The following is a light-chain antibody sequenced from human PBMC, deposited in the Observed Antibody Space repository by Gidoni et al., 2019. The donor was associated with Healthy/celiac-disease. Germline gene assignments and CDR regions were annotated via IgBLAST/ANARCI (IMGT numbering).Light chain of an antibody. Sequence: DTQMTQSPSSLSASVGDRVTITCRASQSISSYLNWYQQKPGKAPKLLIYAASSLQSGVPSRCSGSGAGTDFTLTISSLQPEDFATYYCQQSYSTPPLTFGGGTKVEIK. CDR1: QSISSY. V-gene: IGKV1-39*01. CDR3: QQSYSTPPLT. J-gene: IGKJ4*01. CDR2: AAS.